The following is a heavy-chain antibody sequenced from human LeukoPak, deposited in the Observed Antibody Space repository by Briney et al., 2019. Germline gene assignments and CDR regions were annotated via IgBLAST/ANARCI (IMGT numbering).Heavy chain of an antibody. V-gene: IGHV4-39*07. Sequence: SETLSLTCSVAGGSIGSSCPYWAWIRQPPGKGLQWVGTIYYSGTTYYSPSLKSRVTISVDTSKNQFSLKLSSVTAADTAVYYCARRLGVPAAMRPFDYWGQGTLVTVSS. CDR3: ARRLGVPAAMRPFDY. CDR2: IYYSGTT. D-gene: IGHD2-2*01. J-gene: IGHJ4*02. CDR1: GGSIGSSCPY.